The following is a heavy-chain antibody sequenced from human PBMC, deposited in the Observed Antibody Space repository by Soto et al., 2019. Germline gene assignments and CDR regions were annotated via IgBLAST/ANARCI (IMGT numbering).Heavy chain of an antibody. CDR1: GYIFTDYY. CDR2: INAANGNT. V-gene: IGHV1-3*01. CDR3: ARSAVSPFGGLIGPFDY. J-gene: IGHJ4*02. D-gene: IGHD3-16*02. Sequence: ASVKVSCKASGYIFTDYYMHWVRQAPGQRLEWMGWINAANGNTNYSQKFQGRVTIIRDTSASTAYMELTSLRSEDTAVYYCARSAVSPFGGLIGPFDYWGQGTLVTVSS.